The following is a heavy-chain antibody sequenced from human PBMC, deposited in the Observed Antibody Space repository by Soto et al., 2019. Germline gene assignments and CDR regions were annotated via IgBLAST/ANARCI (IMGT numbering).Heavy chain of an antibody. J-gene: IGHJ5*01. V-gene: IGHV3-21*01. CDR1: GFSFSSYT. Sequence: EVQLVESGGGLVQPGESLRLSCAASGFSFSSYTMNWVRQAPGKGLQWVSSITNRGTHTYYADSVKGRFTISRDNDKNSLYLQMNNLRAEDTAIYFCARAHEVAWFDSWGLGTLVTVTS. CDR2: ITNRGTHT. D-gene: IGHD2-15*01. CDR3: ARAHEVAWFDS.